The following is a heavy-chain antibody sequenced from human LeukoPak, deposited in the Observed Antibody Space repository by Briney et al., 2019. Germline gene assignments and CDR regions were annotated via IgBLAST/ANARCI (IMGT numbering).Heavy chain of an antibody. Sequence: GGSLRLSCAASGFTFSSYEMNWVRQAPGKGLEWVSYISSSGSTIYYADSVKDRFTISRDNSKNTLYLQMNSLRAEDTAVYYCAGGGNGRDYSNGGFDYWGQGTLVTVSS. D-gene: IGHD4-11*01. CDR3: AGGGNGRDYSNGGFDY. CDR2: ISSSGSTI. V-gene: IGHV3-48*03. J-gene: IGHJ4*02. CDR1: GFTFSSYE.